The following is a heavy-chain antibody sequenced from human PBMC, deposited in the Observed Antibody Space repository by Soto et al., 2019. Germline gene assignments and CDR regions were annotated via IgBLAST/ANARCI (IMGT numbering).Heavy chain of an antibody. Sequence: PGGSLRLSCAASGFSFSDYYMSWIRQAPGKGLEWVSYISSSGGTIYYADSVKGRFTISRDNAKNSLYLQMNSLRAEDTAVYYCARDSPPSPSWYDGYWGQGTLVTVSS. CDR2: ISSSGGTI. V-gene: IGHV3-11*01. D-gene: IGHD6-13*01. CDR3: ARDSPPSPSWYDGY. CDR1: GFSFSDYY. J-gene: IGHJ4*02.